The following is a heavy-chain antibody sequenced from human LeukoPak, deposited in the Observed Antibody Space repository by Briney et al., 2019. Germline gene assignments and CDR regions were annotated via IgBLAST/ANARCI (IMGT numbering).Heavy chain of an antibody. J-gene: IGHJ4*02. CDR3: ARYYYDSSGYYLIDY. Sequence: GASVKVSCKASGYTFTGYYMHWVRQAPGQGLEWMGWINPNSGGTNYAQKFQGRVTMTRGTSISTAYMELSRLRSDDTAVYYCARYYYDSSGYYLIDYWGQGTLVTVSS. V-gene: IGHV1-2*02. D-gene: IGHD3-22*01. CDR2: INPNSGGT. CDR1: GYTFTGYY.